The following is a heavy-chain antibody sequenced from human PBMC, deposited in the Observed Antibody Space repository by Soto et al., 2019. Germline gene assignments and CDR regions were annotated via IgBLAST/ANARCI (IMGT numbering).Heavy chain of an antibody. CDR3: ARFAKEENPKVGSWYYFDY. J-gene: IGHJ4*02. V-gene: IGHV4-31*03. CDR1: GGSISSGGYF. Sequence: SETLSLTCTVSGGSISSGGYFWSWVRQHPGKGLEWIGNIYYSGRTYYNPSLKSRVTISVDTSKNQFSLKLSSVTAADTAVYYCARFAKEENPKVGSWYYFDYWGQGTWVTVSS. CDR2: IYYSGRT. D-gene: IGHD6-13*01.